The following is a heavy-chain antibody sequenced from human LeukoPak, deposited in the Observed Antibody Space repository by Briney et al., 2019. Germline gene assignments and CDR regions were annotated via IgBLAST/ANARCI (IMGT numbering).Heavy chain of an antibody. V-gene: IGHV3-30*18. CDR2: ISYDGSNK. J-gene: IGHJ3*02. CDR1: GFTFSSYG. Sequence: GGSLRLSCAASGFTFSSYGMQWVRQAPGKGLAWVAVISYDGSNKYYADSVKGRFTISRENSKNTLYLQMNSLRAEDTAVYYCAKIYCSGGSCYHGAFDIWGQGTMVTVSS. D-gene: IGHD2-15*01. CDR3: AKIYCSGGSCYHGAFDI.